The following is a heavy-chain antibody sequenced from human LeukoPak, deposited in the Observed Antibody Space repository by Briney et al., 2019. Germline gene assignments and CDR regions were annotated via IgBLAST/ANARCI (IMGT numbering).Heavy chain of an antibody. CDR3: AKGGAYYDFWSGYRYYYYYGMDV. J-gene: IGHJ6*02. V-gene: IGHV3-23*01. D-gene: IGHD3-3*01. Sequence: GGSLRLSCAASGFTFSSYAMSWVRQAPGKGLEWVSAISGSGGSTYYADSVEGRFTISRDNSKNTLYLQMNSLRAEDTAVYYCAKGGAYYDFWSGYRYYYYYGMDVWGQGTTVTVSS. CDR1: GFTFSSYA. CDR2: ISGSGGST.